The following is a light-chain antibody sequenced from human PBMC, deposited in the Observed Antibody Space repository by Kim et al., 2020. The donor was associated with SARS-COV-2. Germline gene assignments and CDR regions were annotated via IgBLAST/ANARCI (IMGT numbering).Light chain of an antibody. V-gene: IGKV3-20*01. Sequence: LAPVERATPPCRAGQRVSGSYLAWYQQKPGQAPRHRIYGASSRATGIPDRFSGSGSGTDFTLTISRLEPEDFAVYYCQQYGSSPYTFGQGTKLEI. CDR2: GAS. CDR1: QRVSGSY. J-gene: IGKJ2*01. CDR3: QQYGSSPYT.